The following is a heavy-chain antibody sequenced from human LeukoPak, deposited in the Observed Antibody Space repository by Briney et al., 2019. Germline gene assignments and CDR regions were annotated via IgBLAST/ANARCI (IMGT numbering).Heavy chain of an antibody. CDR1: GFTFDDYA. Sequence: PGGSLRLSCAASGFTFDDYAMHWVRQAPGKGLEWVSGISWNSGSIGYADSVKGRFTISRDNSKNTLYLQMNSLRAEDTAVYYCARTLGGSYYQWFDPWGQGTLVTVSS. D-gene: IGHD1-26*01. J-gene: IGHJ5*02. V-gene: IGHV3-9*01. CDR2: ISWNSGSI. CDR3: ARTLGGSYYQWFDP.